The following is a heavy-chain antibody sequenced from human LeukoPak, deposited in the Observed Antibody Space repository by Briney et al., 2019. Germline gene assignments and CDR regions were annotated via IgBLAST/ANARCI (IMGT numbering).Heavy chain of an antibody. CDR2: IKEDGSVK. V-gene: IGHV3-7*01. CDR3: AREVPGGSSWFDY. J-gene: IGHJ4*02. Sequence: GRSLRLSCAASEFTLSNYWLSWVRQAPGKGLEWVANIKEDGSVKNYVASVKGRFTISRDNAKNSLYLQTNSLRAEDTAVYYCAREVPGGSSWFDYWGQGTLVTVSS. CDR1: EFTLSNYW. D-gene: IGHD6-13*01.